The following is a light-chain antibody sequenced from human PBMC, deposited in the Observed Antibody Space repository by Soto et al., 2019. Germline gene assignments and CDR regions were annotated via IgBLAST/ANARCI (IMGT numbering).Light chain of an antibody. CDR1: SSDIGTYNH. V-gene: IGLV2-14*01. CDR3: CSYTTSSTLV. J-gene: IGLJ1*01. Sequence: QSALTHPASVSGSPGQSIAISCAGTSSDIGTYNHVSWYQQHPGKAPQLIIYEDINRPSGLSSRFSGSKSGNTASLTISGLQAEDEADYFCCSYTTSSTLVCGTGTKV. CDR2: EDI.